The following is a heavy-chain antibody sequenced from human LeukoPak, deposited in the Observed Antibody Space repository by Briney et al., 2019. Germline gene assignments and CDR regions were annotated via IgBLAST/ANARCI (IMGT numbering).Heavy chain of an antibody. V-gene: IGHV4-39*07. Sequence: PSETLSLTCTVSGGSISSSSYYWGWIRQPPGKGLEWIGSIYYSGSTNYNPSLKSRVTISVDTSKNQFSLKLSSVTAADTAVYYCARVDKGIFTAAPNWFDPWGQGTLVTVSS. CDR3: ARVDKGIFTAAPNWFDP. CDR2: IYYSGST. D-gene: IGHD6-13*01. J-gene: IGHJ5*02. CDR1: GGSISSSSYY.